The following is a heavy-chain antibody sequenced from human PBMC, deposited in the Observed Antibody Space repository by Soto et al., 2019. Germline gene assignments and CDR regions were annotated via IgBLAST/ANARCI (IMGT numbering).Heavy chain of an antibody. CDR2: IYSSGTT. CDR3: ARHSPVQWLADKLFDP. J-gene: IGHJ5*02. D-gene: IGHD6-19*01. Sequence: SETLSLTCSVSGDSISGSRQFWGWVRQPPGKGLEWIGSIYSSGTTYHNPSLKSRVTISVDASDNQFSLKLSSVTDADSAVYYCARHSPVQWLADKLFDPSGECTLVTVCS. CDR1: GDSISGSRQF. V-gene: IGHV4-39*01.